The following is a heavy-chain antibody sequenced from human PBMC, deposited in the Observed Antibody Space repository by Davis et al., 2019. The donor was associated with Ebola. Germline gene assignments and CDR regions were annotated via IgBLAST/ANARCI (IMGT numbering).Heavy chain of an antibody. CDR2: IRSKTYGGTT. CDR1: AFTFGDYA. J-gene: IGHJ4*02. D-gene: IGHD6-13*01. Sequence: GGSLRLSCTASAFTFGDYAMSWFRQAPGKGLEWVGFIRSKTYGGTTEYAASVKGRFTISRDDSKSIAYLQMNSLKTEDTAVYYCTRLRIAADYHPDPPDYWGQGILVTVSS. V-gene: IGHV3-49*03. CDR3: TRLRIAADYHPDPPDY.